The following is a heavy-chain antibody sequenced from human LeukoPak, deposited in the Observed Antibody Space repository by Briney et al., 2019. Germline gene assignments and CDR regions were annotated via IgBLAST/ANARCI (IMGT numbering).Heavy chain of an antibody. Sequence: PGGSLRLSCTASGFTFGDYAMSWIRQAPGKRLEWVGFIRSKAYGETADYAASVKGRFTISRDDSKNTLYLQMNSLKTEDTAVYYCTTDRVARWELYSDYYGMDVWGQGTTVTVSS. CDR1: GFTFGDYA. D-gene: IGHD1-26*01. V-gene: IGHV3-49*03. CDR2: IRSKAYGETA. J-gene: IGHJ6*02. CDR3: TTDRVARWELYSDYYGMDV.